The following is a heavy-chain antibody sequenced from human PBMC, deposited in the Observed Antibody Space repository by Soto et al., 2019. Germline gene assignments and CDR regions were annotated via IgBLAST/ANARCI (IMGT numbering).Heavy chain of an antibody. CDR3: ARVGYREYYDFWSGPFGYGMDV. J-gene: IGHJ6*02. V-gene: IGHV1-18*01. CDR1: GYTFTSYG. Sequence: ASVKVSCKASGYTFTSYGISWVRQAPGQGLEWMGWISAYNGNTNYAQKLQGRVTMTTDTSTSTAYMELRSLRSDDTAVYYCARVGYREYYDFWSGPFGYGMDVWGQGTTVTVSS. CDR2: ISAYNGNT. D-gene: IGHD3-3*01.